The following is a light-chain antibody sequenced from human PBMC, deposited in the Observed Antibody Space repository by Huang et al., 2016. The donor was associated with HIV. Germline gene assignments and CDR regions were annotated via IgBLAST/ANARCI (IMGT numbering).Light chain of an antibody. J-gene: IGKJ1*01. CDR2: DAS. CDR1: QDIRKY. V-gene: IGKV1-33*01. Sequence: DIQMTQSPSSLSASVGDRVTITCQASQDIRKYLNWYQQKVGKAPKLLIYDASNCETGVPSRFSGSGSGTQFTFTVSSLQPEDVATYYCQQYDNVPPTFGQGTKVEIK. CDR3: QQYDNVPPT.